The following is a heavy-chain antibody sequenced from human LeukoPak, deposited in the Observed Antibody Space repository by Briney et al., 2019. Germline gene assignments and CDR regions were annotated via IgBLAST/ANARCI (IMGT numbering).Heavy chain of an antibody. CDR3: ARDSAGYDY. Sequence: GGSLRLSCAASGISLTTYWMSWVRQAPGKGLEWVANIKEDGSDKYYVDSVKGRFTISRDNAKNSLYLQMNSLRAEDTAVYYCARDSAGYDYWGQGTLVTVSS. CDR1: GISLTTYW. CDR2: IKEDGSDK. J-gene: IGHJ4*02. D-gene: IGHD5-12*01. V-gene: IGHV3-7*01.